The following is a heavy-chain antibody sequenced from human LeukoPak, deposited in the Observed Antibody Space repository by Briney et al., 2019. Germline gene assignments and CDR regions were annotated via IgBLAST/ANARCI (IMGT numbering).Heavy chain of an antibody. J-gene: IGHJ4*02. CDR1: GFTFTTYW. Sequence: GRSLRLSCAASGFTFTTYWMSWVRQAPGKGLEWVANINQDGTEKYYVDSVKGRFTISRDNAKNSLYLQMNSLRAEDTAVYYCAKAGSIRFDYWGQGTLVTVSS. CDR2: INQDGTEK. V-gene: IGHV3-7*03. D-gene: IGHD1-26*01. CDR3: AKAGSIRFDY.